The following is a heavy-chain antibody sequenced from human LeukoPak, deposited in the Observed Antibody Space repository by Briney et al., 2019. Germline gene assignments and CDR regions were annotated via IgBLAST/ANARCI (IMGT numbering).Heavy chain of an antibody. D-gene: IGHD6-6*01. CDR1: GGSISTYY. CDR3: ATEIQNIAGRVY. CDR2: IRYSGST. J-gene: IGHJ4*02. Sequence: SETLSLTCSVSGGSISTYYWNWIRQPPGKGLEYIGNIRYSGSTNYSPSLKSRVPISVDTSKNQFSLNLSSVTAADTAVYYCATEIQNIAGRVYWGQGTLVTVSS. V-gene: IGHV4-59*08.